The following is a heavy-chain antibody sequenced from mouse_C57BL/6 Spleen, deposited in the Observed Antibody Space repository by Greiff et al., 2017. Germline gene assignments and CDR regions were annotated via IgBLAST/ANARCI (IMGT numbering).Heavy chain of an antibody. Sequence: QVQLQQPGAELVMPGASVKLSCKASGYTFTSYWMHWVKQRPGQGLEWIGEIDPSDSYTNYNQKFKGKSTLTVDKSSSTAYMQLSSLTSQDSAVYYCARSDRQLRQAWFAYWGQGTLVTVSA. CDR1: GYTFTSYW. CDR2: IDPSDSYT. V-gene: IGHV1-69*01. D-gene: IGHD3-2*02. J-gene: IGHJ3*01. CDR3: ARSDRQLRQAWFAY.